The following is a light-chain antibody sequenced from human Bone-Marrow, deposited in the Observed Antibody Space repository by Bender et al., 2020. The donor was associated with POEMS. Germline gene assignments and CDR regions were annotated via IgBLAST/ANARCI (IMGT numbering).Light chain of an antibody. CDR2: DDS. J-gene: IGLJ3*02. Sequence: SYVLTQPPSVSVAPGQTATITCGGHNIGSISVDWYQQKSGQAPVLVVSDDSDRPSGIPERFSASNSGNRATLTISGTQAADEADYYCQTWDSGANWVFGGGTKLCVL. V-gene: IGLV3-21*02. CDR1: NIGSIS. CDR3: QTWDSGANWV.